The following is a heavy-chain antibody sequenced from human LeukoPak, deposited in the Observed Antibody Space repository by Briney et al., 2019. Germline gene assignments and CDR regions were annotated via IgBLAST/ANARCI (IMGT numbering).Heavy chain of an antibody. CDR2: ISSSGSTI. CDR3: AKLSVAGTRVFGY. Sequence: GGSLRLSCAASGFTFSSYGMNWVRQAPGKGLEWVSYISSSGSTIYYADSVKGRFTISRDNAKNSLYLQMNSLRAEDTAVYYCAKLSVAGTRVFGYWGQGTLVTVSS. CDR1: GFTFSSYG. D-gene: IGHD6-19*01. J-gene: IGHJ4*02. V-gene: IGHV3-48*03.